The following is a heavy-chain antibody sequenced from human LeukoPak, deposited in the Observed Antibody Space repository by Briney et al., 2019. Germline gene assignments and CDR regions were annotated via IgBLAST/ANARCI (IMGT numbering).Heavy chain of an antibody. CDR3: ARAMPYFYGSIAVPGTIDY. Sequence: SETLSLTCAVYGETFIHNFWTWIRQPPGKGLEWIGQINHSGSTCYNPSLKSRVTILVDTSKNQFSLKLTSVTAADTAVYYCARAMPYFYGSIAVPGTIDYWGQGILVTVSS. D-gene: IGHD6-19*01. V-gene: IGHV4-34*01. CDR1: GETFIHNF. J-gene: IGHJ4*02. CDR2: INHSGST.